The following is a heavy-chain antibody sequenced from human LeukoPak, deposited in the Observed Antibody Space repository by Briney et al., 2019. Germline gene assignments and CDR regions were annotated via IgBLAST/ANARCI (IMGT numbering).Heavy chain of an antibody. CDR2: MYHRGTT. CDR3: ARGTGLRLAYYYYYIDV. V-gene: IGHV4-38-2*02. J-gene: IGHJ6*03. Sequence: SETLSLTCTVSGYSISSGYYWGWIRQPPGKGLEWIGSMYHRGTTYYNPSLKSRVTTSLDTPKNQFSLKLSSVTAADTAVYYCARGTGLRLAYYYYYIDVWGKGTTVTVSS. D-gene: IGHD4-17*01. CDR1: GYSISSGYY.